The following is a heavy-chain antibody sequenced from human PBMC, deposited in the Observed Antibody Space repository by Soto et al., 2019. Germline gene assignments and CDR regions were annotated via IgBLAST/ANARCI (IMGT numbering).Heavy chain of an antibody. J-gene: IGHJ4*02. CDR3: ARDAPRRKTGTTSGY. CDR2: ISAYNGNT. D-gene: IGHD1-7*01. Sequence: QVQLVQSGAEVKKPGASVKVSCKASGYTFTSYGISWVRQAPGQGLECMGWISAYNGNTNYAQKLQGRVTMTTDTSTSTAYMELRSLRSDDTAVYYCARDAPRRKTGTTSGYWGQGTLVTVSS. V-gene: IGHV1-18*01. CDR1: GYTFTSYG.